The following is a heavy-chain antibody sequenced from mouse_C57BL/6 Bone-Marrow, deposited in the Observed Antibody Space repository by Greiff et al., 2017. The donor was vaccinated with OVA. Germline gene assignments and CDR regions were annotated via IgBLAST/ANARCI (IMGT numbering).Heavy chain of an antibody. CDR1: GYTFIDYY. J-gene: IGHJ4*01. CDR2: INPNNGGT. V-gene: IGHV1-26*01. CDR3: ARWDGYYAMDY. D-gene: IGHD2-3*01. Sequence: EVQLQQSGPELVKPGASVKISGKASGYTFIDYYMNWVKQSHGKSLEWIGDINPNNGGTSYNQKFKGKATLTVDKSSSTAYMELRSLTSEDSAVYYCARWDGYYAMDYWGQGTSVTVSS.